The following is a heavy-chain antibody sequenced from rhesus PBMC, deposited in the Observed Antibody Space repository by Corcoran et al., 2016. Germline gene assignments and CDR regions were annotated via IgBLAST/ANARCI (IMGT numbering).Heavy chain of an antibody. CDR1: GLPISTRGMG. V-gene: IGHV2-1*01. D-gene: IGHD1-44*01. CDR3: ARRRIVGTTGCYFDY. CDR2: IYWDDDK. Sequence: QVTLKESGPALVKPTQTPTLTCSLSGLPISTRGMGVGCVRQPPGKTLEWLGHIYWDDDKRYSTSLKSRLTISKDTSKNQVVLTMTNMDPVDTATYYCARRRIVGTTGCYFDYWGQGVLITVSS. J-gene: IGHJ4*01.